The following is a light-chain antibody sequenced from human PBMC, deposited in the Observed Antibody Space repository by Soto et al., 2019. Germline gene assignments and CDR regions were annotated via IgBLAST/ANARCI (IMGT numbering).Light chain of an antibody. J-gene: IGKJ2*01. CDR1: QSVSSN. CDR2: GAS. Sequence: EIVMTQSPATLSVSPGERATLSCRASQSVSSNLAWYQQKPGQAPRFLIYGASTRATGIPARFSGSGSGTEFTLTISSLQSEDFAVYYCQQYGSSLYTFGQGTKLEIK. V-gene: IGKV3-15*01. CDR3: QQYGSSLYT.